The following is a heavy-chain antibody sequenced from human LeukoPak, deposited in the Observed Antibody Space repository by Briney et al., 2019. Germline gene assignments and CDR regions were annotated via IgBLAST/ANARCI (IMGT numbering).Heavy chain of an antibody. V-gene: IGHV1-18*01. CDR2: ISAYNGNT. J-gene: IGHJ3*02. CDR1: GYTFTSYG. D-gene: IGHD1-26*01. Sequence: ASVKVSCKASGYTFTSYGISWVRQAPGQGLEWMGWISAYNGNTNYAQKLQGRVTMTTDTSTNTAYMELSSLRSDDTAVYYCAADRGVGAINDAFDIWGQGTMVTVSS. CDR3: AADRGVGAINDAFDI.